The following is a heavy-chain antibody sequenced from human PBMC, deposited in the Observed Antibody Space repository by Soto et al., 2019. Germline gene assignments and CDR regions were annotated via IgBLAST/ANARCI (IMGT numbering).Heavy chain of an antibody. J-gene: IGHJ3*02. CDR1: GYTFTNYW. D-gene: IGHD3-9*01. Sequence: PGESLKISCKGSGYTFTNYWIGWVRQMPGKGLEWMGIIYPGDSDTKYNPSFQGQVTISADKSITTTYLQWSSLKASDTAMYYCASDYDILTGYYNAAFDIWGQGTMVTVSS. CDR3: ASDYDILTGYYNAAFDI. CDR2: IYPGDSDT. V-gene: IGHV5-51*01.